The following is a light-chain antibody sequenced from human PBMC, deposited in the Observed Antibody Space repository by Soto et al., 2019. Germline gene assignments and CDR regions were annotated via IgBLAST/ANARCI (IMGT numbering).Light chain of an antibody. V-gene: IGKV3-11*01. CDR2: DAS. J-gene: IGKJ4*01. Sequence: EIVLTQSPATLSLSPGERATLSCRASQSVSVYLAWYQQKLGQAPRLLIYDASNRATGIPARFSGSGSVTDFILTISSLEPEDFAVYYCQQRYDWPLTFGGGTKLELK. CDR1: QSVSVY. CDR3: QQRYDWPLT.